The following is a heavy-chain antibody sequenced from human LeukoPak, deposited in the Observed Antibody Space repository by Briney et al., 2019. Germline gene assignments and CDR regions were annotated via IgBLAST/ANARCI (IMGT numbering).Heavy chain of an antibody. J-gene: IGHJ5*02. Sequence: GGSLRLSCAASGFTFSSYDMHWVRQATGKGLEWVSAIGTAGDTYYPGSVKGRFTISRENAKNSLYPQMNSLRAEDTAVYYCAREWLRRSNWFDPWGQGTLVTVSS. CDR3: AREWLRRSNWFDP. D-gene: IGHD5-12*01. V-gene: IGHV3-13*01. CDR2: IGTAGDT. CDR1: GFTFSSYD.